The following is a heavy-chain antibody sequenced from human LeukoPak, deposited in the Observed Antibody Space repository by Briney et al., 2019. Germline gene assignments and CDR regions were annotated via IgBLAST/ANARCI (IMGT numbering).Heavy chain of an antibody. V-gene: IGHV3-33*06. CDR2: IWYDGSNK. J-gene: IGHJ4*02. Sequence: GRSLRLSCAESGFTFSSYGMHWVRQAPGKGLEWVAVIWYDGSNKYYADSVKGRFTISRDNSKNTLYLQMNSLRAEDTAVYYCAKDGPGGDSSEFDYWGQGTLVTVSS. CDR1: GFTFSSYG. CDR3: AKDGPGGDSSEFDY. D-gene: IGHD6-25*01.